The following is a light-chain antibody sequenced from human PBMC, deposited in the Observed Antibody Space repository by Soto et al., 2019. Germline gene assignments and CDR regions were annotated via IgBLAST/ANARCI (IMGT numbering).Light chain of an antibody. CDR1: QSISFW. Sequence: DIQMTQSPSTLSASVGDRVTITCRASQSISFWLAWYQQKPGKAPKLLIYDASSLENGVPSRFSGSGSGTDFTLTISSLQPDDFATYYCHQYNSFSTFGRGTRVEVK. CDR3: HQYNSFST. V-gene: IGKV1-5*01. J-gene: IGKJ1*01. CDR2: DAS.